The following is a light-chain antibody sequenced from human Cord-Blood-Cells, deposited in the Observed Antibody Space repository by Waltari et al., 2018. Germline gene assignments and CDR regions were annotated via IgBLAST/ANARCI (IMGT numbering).Light chain of an antibody. J-gene: IGLJ2*01. CDR3: QSYDSSLSGSV. CDR1: SSNLGAGYD. CDR2: GNS. Sequence: QSVLTPPPSVSGAPGQRVTIPCTGSSSNLGAGYDVQWYQQLPGTAPKPLIYGNSNRPSGVPDRFSGSKSGTSASLAITGLQAEDEADYYCQSYDSSLSGSVFGGGTKLTVL. V-gene: IGLV1-40*01.